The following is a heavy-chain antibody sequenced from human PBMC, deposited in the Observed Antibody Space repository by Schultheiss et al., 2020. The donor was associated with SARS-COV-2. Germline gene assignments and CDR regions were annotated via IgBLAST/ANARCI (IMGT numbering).Heavy chain of an antibody. D-gene: IGHD6-19*01. V-gene: IGHV4-4*02. CDR2: INHSGST. CDR1: GGSISRSNW. Sequence: SETLSLTCAVSGGSISRSNWWSWVRQPPGKGLEWIGEINHSGSTNYNPSLKSRVTISVDTSKNQFSLKLSSVTAADTAVYYCARSNRGWYRTGWFDPWGQGTLVTVSS. CDR3: ARSNRGWYRTGWFDP. J-gene: IGHJ5*02.